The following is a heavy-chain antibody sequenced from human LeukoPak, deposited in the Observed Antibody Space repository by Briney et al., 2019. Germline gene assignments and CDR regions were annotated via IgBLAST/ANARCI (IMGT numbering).Heavy chain of an antibody. V-gene: IGHV3-66*01. D-gene: IGHD6-19*01. J-gene: IGHJ3*02. Sequence: GGSLRLSCAASGFTVSSNDMNWVRQAPGKGLEWVSIIHIGNSTYYADSVKGRFTISRDNSKNTLYLQMNSLRAEDTAVYYCARAIAVAATGAFDIWGQGTMVTVSS. CDR1: GFTVSSND. CDR2: IHIGNST. CDR3: ARAIAVAATGAFDI.